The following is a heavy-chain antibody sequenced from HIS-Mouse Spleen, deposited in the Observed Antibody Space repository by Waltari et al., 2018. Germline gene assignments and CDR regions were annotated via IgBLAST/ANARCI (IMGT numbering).Heavy chain of an antibody. Sequence: QVQLQESGPGLVKPSETLSLTCTVSGYSISSGYYWGWIRQPPGKGLEWIGSIYHSGSTYNHPSLKSRVTISVDTSKNQFSLKLSSVTAADTAVYYCARGDCSSTSCYYHYFDYWGQGTLVTVSS. CDR3: ARGDCSSTSCYYHYFDY. CDR1: GYSISSGYY. J-gene: IGHJ4*02. D-gene: IGHD2-2*01. V-gene: IGHV4-38-2*02. CDR2: IYHSGST.